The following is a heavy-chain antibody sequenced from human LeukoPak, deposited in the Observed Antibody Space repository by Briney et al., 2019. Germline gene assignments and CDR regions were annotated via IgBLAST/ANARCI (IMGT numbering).Heavy chain of an antibody. Sequence: GGSLRLSCAASGFTFSSYAMSWVRQAPGTGLEWVSAISGSGGSTYYADSVKGRFTISRDNSKSTLYLQMNSLRAEDTAVYYCAKGRPHRGWASSWAHRKTGAFDIWGQGTMVTVSS. D-gene: IGHD6-13*01. CDR1: GFTFSSYA. J-gene: IGHJ3*02. CDR3: AKGRPHRGWASSWAHRKTGAFDI. CDR2: ISGSGGST. V-gene: IGHV3-23*01.